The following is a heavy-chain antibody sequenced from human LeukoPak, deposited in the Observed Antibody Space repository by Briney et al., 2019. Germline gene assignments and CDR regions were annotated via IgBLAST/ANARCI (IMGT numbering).Heavy chain of an antibody. CDR2: IHYSGTT. V-gene: IGHV4-59*03. CDR1: RASLSSFF. Sequence: PSETLSLTCTVSRASLSSFFWSWIRQPPGKGLEWVGHIHYSGTTKYNPSLTSRLTLSMDTSNSQVSLRLTSVTAADTAMYFCAASGNSWWEGVFHDWGQGSLVSVSS. D-gene: IGHD2-8*02. CDR3: AASGNSWWEGVFHD. J-gene: IGHJ1*01.